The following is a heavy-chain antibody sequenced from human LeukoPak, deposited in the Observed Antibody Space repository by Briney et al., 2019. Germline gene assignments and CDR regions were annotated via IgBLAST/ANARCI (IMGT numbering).Heavy chain of an antibody. Sequence: PSETLSLTCTVSGGSISSGPYYWSWIRQPPGKGLEWIGEINHSGSTNYNPSLKSRVTISVDTSKNQFSLKLSSVTAAGTAVYYCARGGRMSSGWYSSWGQGTLVTVSS. CDR3: ARGGRMSSGWYSS. CDR2: INHSGST. D-gene: IGHD6-19*01. J-gene: IGHJ5*02. CDR1: GGSISSGPYY. V-gene: IGHV4-39*07.